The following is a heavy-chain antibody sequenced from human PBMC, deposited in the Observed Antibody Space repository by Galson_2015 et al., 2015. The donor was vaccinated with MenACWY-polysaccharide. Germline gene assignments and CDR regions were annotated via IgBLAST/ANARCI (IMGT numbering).Heavy chain of an antibody. V-gene: IGHV3-66*01. D-gene: IGHD6-19*01. Sequence: SLRLSCAASGFTLSSSWMHWVRQAPGKGLVWVSVIYSGGSTYYADSVKGRFAISRDNSKNTLYLQMNSLRAEDTALYCCARLAVDNYFDYWGQGTLVAVSS. CDR2: IYSGGST. CDR3: ARLAVDNYFDY. J-gene: IGHJ4*02. CDR1: GFTLSSSW.